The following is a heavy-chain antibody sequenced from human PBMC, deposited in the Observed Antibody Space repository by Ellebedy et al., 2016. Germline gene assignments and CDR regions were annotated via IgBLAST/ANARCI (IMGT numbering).Heavy chain of an antibody. Sequence: SETLSLTXSVSGGSVSGHPWSWIRQPPGKKLAWIGNIYYSASTYYNPSLKSRVTISVDTSKNQFSLNLTSVTAADTAAYYCARGNLFDIWGQGTIVTVSS. CDR1: GGSVSGHP. J-gene: IGHJ3*02. CDR2: IYYSAST. V-gene: IGHV4-59*02. CDR3: ARGNLFDI.